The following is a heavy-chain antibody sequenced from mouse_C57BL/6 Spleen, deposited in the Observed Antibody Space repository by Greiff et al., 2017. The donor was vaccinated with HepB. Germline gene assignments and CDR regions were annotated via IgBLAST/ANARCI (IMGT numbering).Heavy chain of an antibody. D-gene: IGHD2-2*01. Sequence: SGAELVRPGASVKLSCTASGFNIKDYYMHWVKQRPEQGLEWMGRIDPEDGDTEYAPKFQGKATMTADTSSNTAYLQLSSLTSEDTAVYYCTIYYGYDYAMDYWGQGTSVTVSS. V-gene: IGHV14-1*01. CDR1: GFNIKDYY. CDR2: IDPEDGDT. CDR3: TIYYGYDYAMDY. J-gene: IGHJ4*01.